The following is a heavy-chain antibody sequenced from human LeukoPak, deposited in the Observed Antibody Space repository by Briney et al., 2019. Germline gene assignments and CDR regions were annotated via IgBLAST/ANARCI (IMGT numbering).Heavy chain of an antibody. Sequence: SETLSLTCTVSGGSISSSSYYWSWIRQSPGKGLEWIGYIYYTGGTNYNPSLRGRVTISVDTSKNQFSLKLKSVTAADTAVYYCVRNWNYFLHFDYWGQGTLVTVSS. CDR1: GGSISSSSYY. D-gene: IGHD1-7*01. CDR2: IYYTGGT. J-gene: IGHJ4*02. CDR3: VRNWNYFLHFDY. V-gene: IGHV4-61*01.